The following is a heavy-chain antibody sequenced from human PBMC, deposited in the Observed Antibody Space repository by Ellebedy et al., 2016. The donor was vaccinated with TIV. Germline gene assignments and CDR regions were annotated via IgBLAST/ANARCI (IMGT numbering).Heavy chain of an antibody. V-gene: IGHV3-53*01. CDR1: EFTVGNNY. Sequence: PGGSLRLSCEVSEFTVGNNYMSWVRQAPGKGLECVALMFSGGDTHYAGSVKGRFTISRDSSKNTVYLEMKNLRAEDTAMYYCARAPYRPDYWGQGTLVTVSS. CDR2: MFSGGDT. CDR3: ARAPYRPDY. J-gene: IGHJ4*02. D-gene: IGHD5-12*01.